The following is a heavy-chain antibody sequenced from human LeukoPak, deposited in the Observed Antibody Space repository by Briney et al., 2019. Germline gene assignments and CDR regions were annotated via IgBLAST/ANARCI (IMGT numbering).Heavy chain of an antibody. CDR3: ARHVGLCSSTSCYPFYDY. J-gene: IGHJ4*02. CDR1: GYSYISHW. CDR2: IYPGDSNT. Sequence: HGESLKISCKGSGYSYISHWIGWVRQMPGKGLEWMGIIYPGDSNTRYSPSFQGQVTISADKSISTAYLQWSSLKASDTAMYFCARHVGLCSSTSCYPFYDYWGQGTLVTVSS. D-gene: IGHD2-2*01. V-gene: IGHV5-51*01.